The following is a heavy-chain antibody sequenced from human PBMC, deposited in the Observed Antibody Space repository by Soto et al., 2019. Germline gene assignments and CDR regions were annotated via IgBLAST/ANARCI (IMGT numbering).Heavy chain of an antibody. CDR2: VYYSGST. CDR1: GGSISCYY. J-gene: IGHJ4*02. Sequence: SETLSRTCTLSGGSISCYYWSWIRQPPGKGLEWIGYVYYSGSTKYNPSLESRVTISVDMSNNQFSLMLTSVTAADTAVYYCAKYRRTDAEGYRLDFWGQGTLVTVSS. D-gene: IGHD5-12*01. CDR3: AKYRRTDAEGYRLDF. V-gene: IGHV4-59*01.